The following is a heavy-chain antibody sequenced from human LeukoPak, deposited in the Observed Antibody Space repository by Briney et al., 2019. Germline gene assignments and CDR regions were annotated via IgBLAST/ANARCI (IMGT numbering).Heavy chain of an antibody. J-gene: IGHJ4*02. CDR1: GFTVSSNY. V-gene: IGHV3-53*04. CDR2: IYGGGST. CDR3: ARNSGGNSDY. Sequence: GGSLRLSCAASGFTVSSNYMSWVRQAPGKGLEWVSVIYGGGSTYYADSVKGRFTISRHNSKNTLYLQMNSLRAEDTAVYYCARNSGGNSDYWGQGTLVTVSS. D-gene: IGHD2-15*01.